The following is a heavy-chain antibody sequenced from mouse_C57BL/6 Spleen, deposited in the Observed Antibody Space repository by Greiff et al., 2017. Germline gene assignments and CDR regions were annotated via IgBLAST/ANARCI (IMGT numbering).Heavy chain of an antibody. D-gene: IGHD1-1*01. CDR1: GYTFTSYW. J-gene: IGHJ2*01. CDR3: ARYDYGSSGDY. Sequence: QVQLQQPGAELVMPGASVKLSCKASGYTFTSYWMYWVKQRPGQGLEWIGEIDPSDSYTNYNQKFKGKSTLTVDKSSSTAYMQLSSLTSEDSAVYYCARYDYGSSGDYWGQGTTLTVSS. V-gene: IGHV1-69*01. CDR2: IDPSDSYT.